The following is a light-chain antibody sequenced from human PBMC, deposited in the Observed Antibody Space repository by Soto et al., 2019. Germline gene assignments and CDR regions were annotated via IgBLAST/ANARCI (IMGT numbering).Light chain of an antibody. J-gene: IGKJ1*01. CDR2: GVS. CDR1: ESVGSH. Sequence: DTGMTQSPATLSVSPGETATLSCRASESVGSHLAWYQQKPGQAPRLLIYGVSTRATGIPARFRGSGSETEFTLTISSLQSGDFAVYYCQQYDNWPPCTFGQGTKVDIK. CDR3: QQYDNWPPCT. V-gene: IGKV3-15*01.